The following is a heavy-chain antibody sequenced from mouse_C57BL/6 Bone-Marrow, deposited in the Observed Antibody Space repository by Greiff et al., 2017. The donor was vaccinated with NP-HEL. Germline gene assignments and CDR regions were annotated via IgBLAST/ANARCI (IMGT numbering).Heavy chain of an antibody. D-gene: IGHD1-1*01. J-gene: IGHJ4*01. V-gene: IGHV5-12*01. CDR1: GFTFSDYY. Sequence: EVMLVESGGGLVQPGGSLKLSCAASGFTFSDYYMYWVRQTPEKRLEWVAYISNGGGSTYYPDTGKGRFTISRDNAKNTLYLQMSRLKSEDTAMYYCARVYYYGSSFYYAMDYWGQGTSVTVSS. CDR2: ISNGGGST. CDR3: ARVYYYGSSFYYAMDY.